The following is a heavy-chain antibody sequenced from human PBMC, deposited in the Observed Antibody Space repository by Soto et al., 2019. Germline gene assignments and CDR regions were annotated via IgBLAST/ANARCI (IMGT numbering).Heavy chain of an antibody. CDR2: IYDTGTT. J-gene: IGHJ4*02. V-gene: IGHV4-4*02. CDR1: GGSINNTYW. Sequence: QVQLQESGPGLVKPSGTLSLTCAVSGGSINNTYWWTWVRQSPGKGLEWIGEIYDTGTTNYNPSLDSRVSISVDKAKNQFSLKVTSVTAAVTAVYYCATSSGWHRKAYYWGQGTLVTVSS. CDR3: ATSSGWHRKAYY. D-gene: IGHD6-19*01.